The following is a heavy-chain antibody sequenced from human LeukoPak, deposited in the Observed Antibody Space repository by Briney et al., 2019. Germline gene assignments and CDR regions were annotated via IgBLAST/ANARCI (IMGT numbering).Heavy chain of an antibody. V-gene: IGHV4-39*01. J-gene: IGHJ4*02. CDR1: GGSISSSYYY. Sequence: PSETLSLTCTVSGGSISSSYYYWGWIRQPPGKGLEWIGTIYYSGSTYYNPSLKSRVTISVDTSKNQFSLKLSSVTAPDTAVYYCARHEDRNWYFDHWGQGTLDTVSS. CDR2: IYYSGST. CDR3: ARHEDRNWYFDH. D-gene: IGHD1-1*01.